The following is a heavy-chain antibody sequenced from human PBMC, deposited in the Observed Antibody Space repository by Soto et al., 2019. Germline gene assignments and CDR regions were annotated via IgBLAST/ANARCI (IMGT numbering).Heavy chain of an antibody. CDR2: IDWADDK. CDR3: SRAVGGFTYGYPDY. Sequence: SGPTLVNPTQTLTLTCTFSGFSLSTTGMCVSWIRQPPGKALEWLALIDWADDKYYSTSLKTRLTISKDTSKNQVVLTMTNVEPVDTATYFCSRAVGGFTYGYPDYWGQGTLVTVSS. CDR1: GFSLSTTGMC. J-gene: IGHJ4*02. V-gene: IGHV2-70*01. D-gene: IGHD5-18*01.